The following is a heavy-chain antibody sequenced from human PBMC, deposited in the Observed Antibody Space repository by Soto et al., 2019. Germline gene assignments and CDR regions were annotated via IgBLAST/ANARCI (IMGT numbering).Heavy chain of an antibody. J-gene: IGHJ4*02. CDR3: ARALAYYDFWSGYYRGPLFDY. V-gene: IGHV3-74*01. CDR1: GFTFSSYW. Sequence: PGGSLRLSCAASGFTFSSYWMHWVRQAPGKGLVWVSRINSDGSSTSHADSVKGRFTISRDNAKNTLYLQMNSLRAEDTAMYYCARALAYYDFWSGYYRGPLFDYWGQGT. CDR2: INSDGSST. D-gene: IGHD3-3*01.